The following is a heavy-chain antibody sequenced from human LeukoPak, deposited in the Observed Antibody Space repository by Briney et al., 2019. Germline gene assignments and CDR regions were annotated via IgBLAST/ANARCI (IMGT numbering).Heavy chain of an antibody. CDR3: AKSSRPYYYYYYGMDV. CDR1: GGTFSSYA. Sequence: ASVKVSCKASGGTFSSYAISWVRHAHGQGLEWMGRIIPILGIANYAQKFQGRVTITADKSTSTAYMELSSLRSEDTAVYYCAKSSRPYYYYYYGMDVWGQGTTVTVSS. V-gene: IGHV1-69*04. CDR2: IIPILGIA. J-gene: IGHJ6*02. D-gene: IGHD2-2*01.